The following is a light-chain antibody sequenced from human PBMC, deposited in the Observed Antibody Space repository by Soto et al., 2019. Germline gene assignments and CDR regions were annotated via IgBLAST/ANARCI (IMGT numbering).Light chain of an antibody. J-gene: IGLJ2*01. V-gene: IGLV2-8*01. CDR3: SSYAGSNILGV. Sequence: QSALTQPPSASGSPGQSVTISCTGTSSDVGGYNYVSWYQQHPGKAPKLMIYEVSKRPSGVPDRFSGSKSGNTASLTVSGLQAEDEADDYCSSYAGSNILGVFGGGTKLTVL. CDR2: EVS. CDR1: SSDVGGYNY.